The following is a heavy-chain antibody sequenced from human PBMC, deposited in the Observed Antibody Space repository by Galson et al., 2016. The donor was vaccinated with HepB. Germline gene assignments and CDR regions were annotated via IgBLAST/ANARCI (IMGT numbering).Heavy chain of an antibody. Sequence: SLRLSCAASGFGFSDFAMHWVRQAPGKGLEWLALVSYDGTNEVYRDSVKGRFSISRDNPTNTLYLQLSSLRAEDTAIYYCARGTREFDFWGQGTLVTVSS. D-gene: IGHD5-24*01. CDR2: VSYDGTNE. J-gene: IGHJ4*02. CDR3: ARGTREFDF. CDR1: GFGFSDFA. V-gene: IGHV3-33*01.